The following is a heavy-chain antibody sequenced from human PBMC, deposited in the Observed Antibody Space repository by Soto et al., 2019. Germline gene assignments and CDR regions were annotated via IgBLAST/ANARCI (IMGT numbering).Heavy chain of an antibody. Sequence: QVQLVESGGDVVQPGRSLRLSCAASGFTFSSYVFHWVRQIPGKGLEWVGLISHDGNKQYADSVKDRFTISRDNSKNELHLEMNSLRVEDTALYYCAREDESSGYAGTFQHWGQGTVVTVSP. CDR1: GFTFSSYV. V-gene: IGHV3-30-3*01. J-gene: IGHJ1*01. D-gene: IGHD3-22*01. CDR3: AREDESSGYAGTFQH. CDR2: ISHDGNK.